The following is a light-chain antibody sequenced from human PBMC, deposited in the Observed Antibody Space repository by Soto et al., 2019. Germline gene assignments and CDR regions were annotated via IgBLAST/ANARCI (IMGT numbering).Light chain of an antibody. V-gene: IGKV3-15*01. CDR3: QQYNTWLWT. CDR2: GAS. J-gene: IGKJ1*01. Sequence: EVVMTQSPATLSVSPGERATLSCRASQSVNANLAWYQQKPGQAPRLLIHGASTRATGIPARFSGSGCGTEFILTISSLQSEDFAVYYCQQYNTWLWTFGQGTKVEIK. CDR1: QSVNAN.